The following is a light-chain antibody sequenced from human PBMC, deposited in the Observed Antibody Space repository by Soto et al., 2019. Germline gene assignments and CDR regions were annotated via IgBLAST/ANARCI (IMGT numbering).Light chain of an antibody. CDR2: AAS. CDR3: PQYYSYPRT. CDR1: QGISSY. V-gene: IGKV1-8*01. J-gene: IGKJ1*01. Sequence: AIRMTQSPSSFSASTGDRVTITCRASQGISSYLAWYQQKPGKAPKLLIYAASTLQSGVPSRFSGSGSGTDFTIPIRGLQSEDVATYYCPQYYSYPRTFGQGTNVEIQ.